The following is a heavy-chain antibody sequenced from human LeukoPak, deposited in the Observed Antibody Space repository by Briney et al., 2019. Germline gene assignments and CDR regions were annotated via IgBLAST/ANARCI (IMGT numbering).Heavy chain of an antibody. CDR3: AKARGDRN. J-gene: IGHJ4*02. D-gene: IGHD2-21*02. V-gene: IGHV3-23*01. CDR1: GFTFSGDT. CDR2: ISGSGGST. Sequence: GGSLRLSCAASGFTFSGDTISSVRHGPEEGLEWVSAISGSGGSTYYADSVKGRFTISRDNSKTTLYLQMNSLRAEDTAVYYCAKARGDRNWGQGTLVTVSS.